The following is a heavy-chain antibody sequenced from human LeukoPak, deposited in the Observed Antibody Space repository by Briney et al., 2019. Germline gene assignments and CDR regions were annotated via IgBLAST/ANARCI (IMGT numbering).Heavy chain of an antibody. J-gene: IGHJ4*02. CDR2: ISYDGSNK. D-gene: IGHD4-11*01. CDR1: GFTFSSYG. CDR3: AKDDLTT. Sequence: PGGSLRLSCAASGFTFSSYGMHWVRQAPGKGLEWVAVISYDGSNKYYADSVKGRFTISRDSSKNTLYLQMNSLRAEDTAVSYCAKDDLTTWGQGTLVTVSS. V-gene: IGHV3-30*18.